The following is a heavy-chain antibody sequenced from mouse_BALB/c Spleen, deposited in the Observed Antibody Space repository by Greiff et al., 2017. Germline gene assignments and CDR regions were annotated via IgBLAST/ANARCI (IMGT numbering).Heavy chain of an antibody. D-gene: IGHD1-1*01. CDR3: ARRGGSSHWYFDV. CDR1: GFTFSSYG. Sequence: EVQLVESGGDLVKPGGSLKLSCAASGFTFSSYGMSWVRQTPDKRLEWVATISSGGSYTYYPDSVKGRFTISRDNAKNTLYLQMSSLKSEDTAMYYCARRGGSSHWYFDVWGAGTTVTVSS. CDR2: ISSGGSYT. J-gene: IGHJ1*01. V-gene: IGHV5-6*01.